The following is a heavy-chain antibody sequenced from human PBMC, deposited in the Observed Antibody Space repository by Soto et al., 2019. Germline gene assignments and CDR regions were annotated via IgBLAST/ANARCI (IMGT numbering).Heavy chain of an antibody. CDR1: GGSISSYY. CDR3: ARSWQGSSTYSGWFDP. J-gene: IGHJ5*02. Sequence: QVQLQESGPGLVKPSETLSLTCTVSGGSISSYYWSWIRQPPGKGLEWIGFMSYSGSTIYSPSLKSRVTISVDTSKNQFSLNLTSVTAADTAVYYCARSWQGSSTYSGWFDPWGQGTLVTVSS. D-gene: IGHD6-13*01. CDR2: MSYSGST. V-gene: IGHV4-59*01.